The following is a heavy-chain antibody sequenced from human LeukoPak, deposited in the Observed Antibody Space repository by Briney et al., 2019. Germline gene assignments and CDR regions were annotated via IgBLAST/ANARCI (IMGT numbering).Heavy chain of an antibody. CDR1: GGSVSRGDYY. V-gene: IGHV4-30-4*08. CDR2: IYYLGST. J-gene: IGHJ5*02. CDR3: AGADWNEDLGWFDP. D-gene: IGHD1-1*01. Sequence: SQTLSLTCAVSGGSVSRGDYYWSWIRQPPGKGLEWIGYIYYLGSTYYNPSLTSRVTISLDTSKNQFSLKLTSVTAADTAVYYCAGADWNEDLGWFDPWGQGTLVTVSS.